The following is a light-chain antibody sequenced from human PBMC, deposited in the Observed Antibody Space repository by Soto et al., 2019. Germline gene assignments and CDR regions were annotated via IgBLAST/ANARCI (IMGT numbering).Light chain of an antibody. J-gene: IGKJ2*01. CDR2: GAS. CDR3: HHYDNRPST. CDR1: RDIDNY. Sequence: IQMTQSPSSLSASVRDRVTSTCKASRDIDNYLTWYQQKPGKAPNLMYYGASNLETGVPLRFRGSRSGTQFTFSISGLQSVDIGTYYWHHYDNRPSTFGQRTTLEIK. V-gene: IGKV1-33*01.